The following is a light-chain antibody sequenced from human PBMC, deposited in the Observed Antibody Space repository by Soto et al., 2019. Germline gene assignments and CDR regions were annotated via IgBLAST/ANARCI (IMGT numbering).Light chain of an antibody. Sequence: DLVMTQSPLSLPVTPGEPASISCRSSQSLLHSNGYNYVGWYLQKPGQSPQLLIYLGSNQASGVPDRFSGSGSGTDFTLKISRGEAEDVWVYYCMQALQTPLTFGGGTKVEIK. CDR2: LGS. CDR1: QSLLHSNGYNY. CDR3: MQALQTPLT. J-gene: IGKJ4*01. V-gene: IGKV2-28*01.